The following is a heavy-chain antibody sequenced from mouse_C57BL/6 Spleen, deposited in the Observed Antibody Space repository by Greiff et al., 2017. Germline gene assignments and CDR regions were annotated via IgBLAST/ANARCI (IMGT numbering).Heavy chain of an antibody. CDR1: GYTFTDYN. V-gene: IGHV1-18*01. Sequence: EVQLQQSGPELVKPGASVKIPCKASGYTFTDYNMDWVKQRHGKSLEWIGDINPNNGGTIYNQKFKSKATLTVEKSSSTAYMLRLSLPSEDTAVYYCARGTDYCGSSPWYFDVGGTGTTVTVSS. J-gene: IGHJ1*03. CDR3: ARGTDYCGSSPWYFDV. CDR2: INPNNGGT. D-gene: IGHD1-1*01.